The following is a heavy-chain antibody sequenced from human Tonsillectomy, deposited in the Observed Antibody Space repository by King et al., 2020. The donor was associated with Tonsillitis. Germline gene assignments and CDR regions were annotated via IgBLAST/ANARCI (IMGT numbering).Heavy chain of an antibody. V-gene: IGHV3-9*01. CDR3: TREHDSSGYSEFDY. Sequence: VQLVESGGGLVQPGRSLRLSCAASGFTFDDYGMHWVRQAPGKGLEWVSGVSWNSGPIGYADSVKGRFTISRDNAKNSLYLQMNSLRAEDTALYYCTREHDSSGYSEFDYWGQGTLVTVSS. CDR1: GFTFDDYG. CDR2: VSWNSGPI. D-gene: IGHD3-22*01. J-gene: IGHJ4*02.